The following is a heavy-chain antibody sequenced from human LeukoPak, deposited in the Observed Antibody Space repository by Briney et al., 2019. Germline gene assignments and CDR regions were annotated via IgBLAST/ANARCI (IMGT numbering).Heavy chain of an antibody. CDR1: GGSISSSSYY. CDR3: ARHGNYGGNSYPLANWFDP. D-gene: IGHD4-23*01. Sequence: PSETLSLTCTVSGGSISSSSYYWGWIRQPPGKGLEWIGSIYYSGSTYYNPSLKSRVTISVDTSKNQFSLKLSSVTAADTAVCYCARHGNYGGNSYPLANWFDPWGQGTLVTVSS. V-gene: IGHV4-39*01. J-gene: IGHJ5*02. CDR2: IYYSGST.